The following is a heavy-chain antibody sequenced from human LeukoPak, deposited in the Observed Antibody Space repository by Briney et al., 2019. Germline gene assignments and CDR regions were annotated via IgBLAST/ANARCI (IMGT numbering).Heavy chain of an antibody. CDR3: AREYYYGSGRYSP. V-gene: IGHV1-2*02. CDR1: GYTFTSYG. CDR2: INPNSGST. J-gene: IGHJ5*02. D-gene: IGHD3-10*01. Sequence: ASVKVSCKASGYTFTSYGISWVRQAPGQGLEWMGWINPNSGSTNYAQKFQGRVTMTRDTSISTAYMELSRLRSDDTAVYYCAREYYYGSGRYSPWGQGTLVTVSS.